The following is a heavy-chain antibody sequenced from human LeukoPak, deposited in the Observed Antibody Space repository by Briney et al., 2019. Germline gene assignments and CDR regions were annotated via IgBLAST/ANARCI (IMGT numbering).Heavy chain of an antibody. CDR3: ARDRYYDSSGYSDY. J-gene: IGHJ4*02. D-gene: IGHD3-22*01. V-gene: IGHV3-30*04. CDR2: ISYDGSNK. Sequence: SCKASGYTFTSYAMHWVRQAPGKGLEWVAVISYDGSNKYYADSVKGRFTISRDNSKNTLYLQMNSLRAEDTAVYYCARDRYYDSSGYSDYWGQGTLVTVSS. CDR1: GYTFTSYA.